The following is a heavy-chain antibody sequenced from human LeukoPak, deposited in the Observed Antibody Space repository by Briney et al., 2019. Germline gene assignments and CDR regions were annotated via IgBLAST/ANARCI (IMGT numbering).Heavy chain of an antibody. V-gene: IGHV1-69*05. CDR3: ARDDSSGYLDY. Sequence: GASVRVSCKASGGTFSSYAISWVRQAPGQGLEWMGGIIPIFGTANYAQKFQGRVTITTYESTSTAYMELSSLRSEDTAVYYCARDDSSGYLDYWGQGTLVTVSS. CDR1: GGTFSSYA. D-gene: IGHD3-22*01. J-gene: IGHJ4*02. CDR2: IIPIFGTA.